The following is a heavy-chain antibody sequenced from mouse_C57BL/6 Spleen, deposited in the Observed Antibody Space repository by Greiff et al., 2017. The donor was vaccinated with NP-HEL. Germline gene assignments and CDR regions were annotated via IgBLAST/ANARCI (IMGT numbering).Heavy chain of an antibody. CDR1: GYTFTDYE. CDR3: TRDYYGNYIYAMDY. J-gene: IGHJ4*01. CDR2: IDPETGGT. Sequence: VQLQQSGAELVRPGASVTLSCKASGYTFTDYEMHWVKQTPVHGLEWIGAIDPETGGTAYNQKFKGKAILTADKSSSSAYMELRSLTSEDSAVYYCTRDYYGNYIYAMDYWGQGTSVTVSS. D-gene: IGHD2-1*01. V-gene: IGHV1-15*01.